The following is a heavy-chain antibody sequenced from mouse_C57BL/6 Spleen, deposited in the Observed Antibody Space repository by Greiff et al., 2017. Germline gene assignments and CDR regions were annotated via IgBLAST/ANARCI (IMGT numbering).Heavy chain of an antibody. D-gene: IGHD2-2*01. Sequence: EVKLVESGGGLVKPGGSLKLSCAASGFTFSDYGMHWVRQAPEKGLEWVAYISSGSSTLYYADTVKGRFTISRDNAKNTLFLQRTRLRYEDTAMYNSARKDPCGYDDARDYWGQGTSVTVSS. J-gene: IGHJ4*01. V-gene: IGHV5-17*01. CDR2: ISSGSSTL. CDR3: ARKDPCGYDDARDY. CDR1: GFTFSDYG.